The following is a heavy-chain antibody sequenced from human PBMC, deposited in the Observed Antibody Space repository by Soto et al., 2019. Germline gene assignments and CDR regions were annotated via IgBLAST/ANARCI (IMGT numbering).Heavy chain of an antibody. D-gene: IGHD2-15*01. CDR3: AKDRMNHNSVWDPFDI. V-gene: IGHV4-30-4*01. CDR2: IYYGGST. Sequence: SETLSLTCSVSGASVTSAEHYWTWIRQSPGKGLEWIGYIYYGGSTVYNPSLKGRSTVSLDTSKNQFSLNLTSVTAEDTAVYYCAKDRMNHNSVWDPFDIWGQGTMVTVS. J-gene: IGHJ3*02. CDR1: GASVTSAEHY.